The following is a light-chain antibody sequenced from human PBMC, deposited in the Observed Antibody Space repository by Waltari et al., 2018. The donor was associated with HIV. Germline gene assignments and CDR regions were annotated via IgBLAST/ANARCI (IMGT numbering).Light chain of an antibody. J-gene: IGKJ2*03. CDR2: KVF. Sequence: DVVMTQSPLSLPVTLGQPASISCRSSQSLVYSDGNTYLNWFQQRPGQSPRRLIYKVFNRGSWVPRRFKGRGSGTDFTLKISRVEAEDVGVYYCMQGTHWPPYSFGQGTKLEIK. CDR1: QSLVYSDGNTY. V-gene: IGKV2-30*01. CDR3: MQGTHWPPYS.